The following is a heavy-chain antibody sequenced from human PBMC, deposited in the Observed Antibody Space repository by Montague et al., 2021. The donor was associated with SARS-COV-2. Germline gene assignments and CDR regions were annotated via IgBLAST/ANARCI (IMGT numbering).Heavy chain of an antibody. D-gene: IGHD6-25*01. V-gene: IGHV3-23*03. CDR2: IHSGASYA. CDR3: AKGVGQKSSAVDY. Sequence: SLRLSCAASGFTFSSHDMTWVRQAPGKGLEWVSIIHSGASYASYAGSVKGRFTISRDNSKNTLYLQMNSLGAEDTAVYYCAKGVGQKSSAVDYWGQGTQVTVSA. CDR1: GFTFSSHD. J-gene: IGHJ4*02.